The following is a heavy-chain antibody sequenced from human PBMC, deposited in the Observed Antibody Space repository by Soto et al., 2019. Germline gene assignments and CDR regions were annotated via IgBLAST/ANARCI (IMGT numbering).Heavy chain of an antibody. V-gene: IGHV1-3*01. Sequence: GASVKVSCKASGYTFTSYAMHWVRQAPGQRLEWMGWINAGNGNTKYSQKFQGRVTITRDTSASTAYMELSSLRSEDTAVYYCARDRGALGAIYRSWYIDFSGQATLVTVSS. J-gene: IGHJ4*02. CDR3: ARDRGALGAIYRSWYIDF. D-gene: IGHD3-10*01. CDR1: GYTFTSYA. CDR2: INAGNGNT.